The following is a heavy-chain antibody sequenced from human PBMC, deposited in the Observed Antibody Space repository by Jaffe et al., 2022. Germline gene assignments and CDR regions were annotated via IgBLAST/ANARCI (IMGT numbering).Heavy chain of an antibody. CDR3: ARTYYYDSSGYLRIGAFDI. CDR2: IDWDDDK. J-gene: IGHJ3*02. V-gene: IGHV2-70*20. D-gene: IGHD3-22*01. Sequence: QVTLRESGPALVKPTQTLTLTCTFSGFSLSTSGMCVSWVRQPPGKALEWLALIDWDDDKYYSTSLKTRLTISKDTSKNQVVLTMTNMDPVDTATYYCARTYYYDSSGYLRIGAFDIWGQGTMVTVSS. CDR1: GFSLSTSGMC.